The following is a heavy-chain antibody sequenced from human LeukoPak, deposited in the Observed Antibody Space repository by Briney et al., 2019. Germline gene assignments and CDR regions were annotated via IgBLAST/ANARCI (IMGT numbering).Heavy chain of an antibody. CDR2: MSPNSGNT. J-gene: IGHJ6*03. D-gene: IGHD6-6*01. V-gene: IGHV1-8*01. CDR1: GYTFTSYD. CDR3: ARADATSIAARLYYYYYMDV. Sequence: ASVKVSGKASGYTFTSYDINWVRQATGQGLEWMGWMSPNSGNTGYAQKFQGRVTMTRNTSISTAYMELSSLRSEDTAVYYCARADATSIAARLYYYYYMDVWGKGTTVTVSS.